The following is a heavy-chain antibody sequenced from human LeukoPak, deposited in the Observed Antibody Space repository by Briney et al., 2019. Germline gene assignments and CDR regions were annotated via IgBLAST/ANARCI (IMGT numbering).Heavy chain of an antibody. CDR1: GGSFSGYY. D-gene: IGHD3-10*01. V-gene: IGHV4-34*01. Sequence: SETLSLTCAVYGGSFSGYYWSWIRQPPGKGLEWIGEINHSGSTNYNPSLKSRVTISVDTSKNQFSLRLSSMTAADTAVYYCARLYGSGSYYRHWGQGTLVTVSS. J-gene: IGHJ4*02. CDR2: INHSGST. CDR3: ARLYGSGSYYRH.